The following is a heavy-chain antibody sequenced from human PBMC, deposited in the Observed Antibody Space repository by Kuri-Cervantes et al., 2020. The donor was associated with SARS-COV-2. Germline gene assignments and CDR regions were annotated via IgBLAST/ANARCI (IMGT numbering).Heavy chain of an antibody. CDR3: ARATGPPGYFDY. V-gene: IGHV3-15*01. CDR2: IKSKTDGGTT. Sequence: GGSLRLSCAASGFTFSNAWMSWVRQAPGKGLEWVGRIKSKTDGGTTDYAAPVKGRFTISRDDSKNTLYLQMNSLRPEDTAVYYCARATGPPGYFDYWGQGTLVTVSS. CDR1: GFTFSNAW. J-gene: IGHJ4*02.